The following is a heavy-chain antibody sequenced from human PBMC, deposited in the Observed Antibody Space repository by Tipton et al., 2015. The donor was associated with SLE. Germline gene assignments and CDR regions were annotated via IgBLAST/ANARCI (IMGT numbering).Heavy chain of an antibody. Sequence: SLRLSCTASGFTFGDYAMSWVRQAPGKGLEWVSAMSGRGDSTYYADSVEGRITISRDTSKNTLYLQMNSLRAEDTALYYCAKHTSSSWDAFDIWGQGTMVTVSS. CDR1: GFTFGDYA. J-gene: IGHJ3*02. CDR2: MSGRGDST. CDR3: AKHTSSSWDAFDI. V-gene: IGHV3-23*01. D-gene: IGHD6-13*01.